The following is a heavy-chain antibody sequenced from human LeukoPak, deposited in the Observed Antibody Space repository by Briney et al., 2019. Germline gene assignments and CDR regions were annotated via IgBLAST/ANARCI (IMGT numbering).Heavy chain of an antibody. CDR2: ISGSDGTT. Sequence: GGSLRLSCAASGFTFSNYAMSWVRQAPGKGLEWVSGISGSDGTTYYADSVKGRFTISRDNSKNTLYLQMNGLRAEDTAIYYCAKRGTVTTFGHCDYWGQGTLVTVSS. J-gene: IGHJ4*02. CDR1: GFTFSNYA. CDR3: AKRGTVTTFGHCDY. V-gene: IGHV3-23*01. D-gene: IGHD4-17*01.